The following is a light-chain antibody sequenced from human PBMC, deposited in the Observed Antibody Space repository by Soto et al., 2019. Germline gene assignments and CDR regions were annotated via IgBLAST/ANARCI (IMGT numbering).Light chain of an antibody. V-gene: IGKV1-39*01. Sequence: DIQMTQSPSFLSASVGDRLTITCRASQSISSDLHWYQQKPGKAPKFLIYAASSLQCGVPSRFNGSGPGNHVTLTSGSLQPEDFATYYCQQSYSTPPTFGQGTKVEIK. J-gene: IGKJ1*01. CDR2: AAS. CDR1: QSISSD. CDR3: QQSYSTPPT.